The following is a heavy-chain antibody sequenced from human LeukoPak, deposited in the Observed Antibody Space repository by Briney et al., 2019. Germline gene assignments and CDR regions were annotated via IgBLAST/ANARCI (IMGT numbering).Heavy chain of an antibody. CDR1: GFTFSRFG. V-gene: IGHV3-30*18. CDR2: ASSDGSVK. J-gene: IGHJ4*02. Sequence: PGRSLRLSCAASGFTFSRFGMQWVRQAPGKGLEWVAVASSDGSVKYYADSVTGRFTISRDNSKNTLFLQMNNLSAEDTAVYYCVKEFNSRGYGAHFDSWGQGTLVTVSS. CDR3: VKEFNSRGYGAHFDS. D-gene: IGHD3-10*01.